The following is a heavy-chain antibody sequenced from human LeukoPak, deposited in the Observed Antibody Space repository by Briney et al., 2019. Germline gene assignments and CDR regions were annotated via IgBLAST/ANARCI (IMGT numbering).Heavy chain of an antibody. V-gene: IGHV4-39*02. J-gene: IGHJ5*02. CDR2: IYDSGST. D-gene: IGHD3-10*01. CDR3: ARDFYGSGSYYPAFSWFDP. CDR1: GGSIRSSYYY. Sequence: PSETLSLTCTVSGGSIRSSYYYWGWIRQPPGKGLEWIGSIYDSGSTYYNPSLKSRVTISVDTSKNQFSLKLNSVTAADTAVYYCARDFYGSGSYYPAFSWFDPWGQGTLVTVSS.